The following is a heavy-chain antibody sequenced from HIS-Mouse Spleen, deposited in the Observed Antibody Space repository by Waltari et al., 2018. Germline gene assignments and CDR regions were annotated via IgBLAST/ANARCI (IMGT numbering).Heavy chain of an antibody. CDR2: IYYRGST. J-gene: IGHJ2*01. D-gene: IGHD6-13*01. CDR3: AREIPYSSSWYDWYFDL. V-gene: IGHV4-39*07. CDR1: GGSISSSSYY. Sequence: QLQLQESGPGLVKPSETLSLTCTVSGGSISSSSYYWGWIRQPPGKGLEWIGSIYYRGSTYYNPSLKSRVTISVDTSKNQFSLKLSSVTAADPAVYYCAREIPYSSSWYDWYFDLWGRGTLVTVSS.